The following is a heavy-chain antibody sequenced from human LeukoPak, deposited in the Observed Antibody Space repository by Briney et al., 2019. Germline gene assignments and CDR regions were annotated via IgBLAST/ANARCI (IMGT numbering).Heavy chain of an antibody. CDR2: ISGSGGST. J-gene: IGHJ4*02. CDR1: GFTFSSYA. CDR3: AKVRGVWGSYRYFDY. V-gene: IGHV3-23*01. D-gene: IGHD3-16*02. Sequence: GGSLRLSCAASGFTFSSYAMSWVRQAPGKGLEWVSAISGSGGSTYYADSVKGRFTISRDNSKNTLYLQMNSLRAEDTAVYYCAKVRGVWGSYRYFDYWAREPWSPSPQ.